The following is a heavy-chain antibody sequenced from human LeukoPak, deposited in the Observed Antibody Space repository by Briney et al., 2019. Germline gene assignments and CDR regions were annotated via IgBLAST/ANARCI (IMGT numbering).Heavy chain of an antibody. CDR2: ISGSGGST. CDR3: AKGGRYFDWLLDY. J-gene: IGHJ4*02. V-gene: IGHV3-23*01. D-gene: IGHD3-9*01. CDR1: GFTFSSYA. Sequence: PGGSLRLSCAASGFTFSSYAMSWVRQAPGKGLEWVSAISGSGGSTYYADSVRGRFTISRDNSENTLYLQMNSLRAEDTAVYYCAKGGRYFDWLLDYWGQGTLVTVSS.